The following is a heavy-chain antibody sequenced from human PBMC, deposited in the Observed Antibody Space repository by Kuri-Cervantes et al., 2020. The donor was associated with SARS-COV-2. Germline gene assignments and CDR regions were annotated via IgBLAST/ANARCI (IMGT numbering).Heavy chain of an antibody. D-gene: IGHD1-1*01. CDR1: GGSISSYY. CDR2: IYYSGST. J-gene: IGHJ4*02. Sequence: SETLSLTCTVSGGSISSYYWGWIRQPPGKGLEWIGSIYYSGSTYYNPSLKSRVTISVDTSKNQFSLKLSSVTAADTAVYYCARERGSGTDYWGQGTLVTVSS. V-gene: IGHV4-39*07. CDR3: ARERGSGTDY.